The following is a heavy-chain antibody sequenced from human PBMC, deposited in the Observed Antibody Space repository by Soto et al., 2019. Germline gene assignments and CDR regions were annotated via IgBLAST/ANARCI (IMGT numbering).Heavy chain of an antibody. Sequence: EVQLVESGGGLVQPGGSLRLSCAASGFTFSSYWMSWVRQAPGKGLEWVANIKQDGSEKYYVDSVKGRFTISRDNAKNSLYLQMNSLRAEDTAVYYCARVELGDIVVVPASYYFDYRGQGTLVTVSS. CDR3: ARVELGDIVVVPASYYFDY. V-gene: IGHV3-7*01. CDR1: GFTFSSYW. D-gene: IGHD2-2*01. CDR2: IKQDGSEK. J-gene: IGHJ4*02.